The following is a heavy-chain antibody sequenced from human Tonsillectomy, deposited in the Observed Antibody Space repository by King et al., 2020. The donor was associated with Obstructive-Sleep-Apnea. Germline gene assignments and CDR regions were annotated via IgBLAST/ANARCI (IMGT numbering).Heavy chain of an antibody. CDR3: ARGSGAADVNWFDP. D-gene: IGHD6-13*01. CDR2: NNHSGRT. V-gene: IGHV4-34*01. J-gene: IGHJ5*02. Sequence: QVQLQQWGAGLLKPSETLSLSCAVYGGSFIDDYWSWIRKPPGKGLEWIGENNHSGRTNYNASLKSRVTISVDMSKNQFSLKLTSVTAADTAVYYCARGSGAADVNWFDPWGQGALVTVSS. CDR1: GGSFIDDY.